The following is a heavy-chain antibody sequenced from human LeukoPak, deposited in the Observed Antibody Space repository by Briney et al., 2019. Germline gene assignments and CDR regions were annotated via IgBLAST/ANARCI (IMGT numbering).Heavy chain of an antibody. D-gene: IGHD2-15*01. Sequence: SETLSLTCAVSGGSISSSNWWSWVRQPPGKGLEWIGEIYHSGSTNYNPSLKSRVTISVDKSKNQFSLKLGSVTAADTAVYYCARVHCSGGSCYGYYYYGMDVWGQGTTVTVSS. V-gene: IGHV4-4*02. CDR2: IYHSGST. CDR3: ARVHCSGGSCYGYYYYGMDV. J-gene: IGHJ6*02. CDR1: GGSISSSNW.